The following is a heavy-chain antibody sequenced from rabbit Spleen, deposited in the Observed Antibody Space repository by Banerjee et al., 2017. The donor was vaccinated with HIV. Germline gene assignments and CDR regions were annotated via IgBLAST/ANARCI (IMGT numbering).Heavy chain of an antibody. J-gene: IGHJ6*01. Sequence: QEQLVESGGGLVTPGASLTLTCTASEFSFSGNYYMCWVRQSPGKGLEWIGCIYSGSSGDTYYANWAKGRFTTSKTSSTTVTLRMTSLTAADTATYFCARDTSSSFSSYGMDLWGQGTLVTVS. CDR2: IYSGSSGDT. CDR1: EFSFSGNYY. V-gene: IGHV1S45*01. D-gene: IGHD1-1*01. CDR3: ARDTSSSFSSYGMDL.